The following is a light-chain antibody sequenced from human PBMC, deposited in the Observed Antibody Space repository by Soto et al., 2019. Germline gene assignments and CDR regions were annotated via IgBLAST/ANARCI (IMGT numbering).Light chain of an antibody. J-gene: IGKJ1*01. CDR3: QQYNSYSQGT. V-gene: IGKV1-5*01. CDR1: KSISSW. Sequence: DIQMTQSPSTLSASVGDRVTISCRASKSISSWLAWYQQKPGKAPKLLIYDASSLESGVPSRFSGSGSGTEFTLTISSLQPDDFATYYCQQYNSYSQGTFGQGTKVEVK. CDR2: DAS.